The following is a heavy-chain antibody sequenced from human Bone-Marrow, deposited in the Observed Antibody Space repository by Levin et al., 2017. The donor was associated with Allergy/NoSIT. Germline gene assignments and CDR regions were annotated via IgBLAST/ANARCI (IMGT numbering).Heavy chain of an antibody. CDR3: ARVGLYCSGDRCYLSGMDV. CDR1: GFTLSNYW. Sequence: TGGSLRLSCAASGFTLSNYWMSWVRQAPGKGLEWVANTKQDGSDKYYVDSVKGRFTISRDNAKNSVNLQMNSLRAEDTAVYYCARVGLYCSGDRCYLSGMDVWGQGTTVTVSS. J-gene: IGHJ6*02. CDR2: TKQDGSDK. V-gene: IGHV3-7*01. D-gene: IGHD2-15*01.